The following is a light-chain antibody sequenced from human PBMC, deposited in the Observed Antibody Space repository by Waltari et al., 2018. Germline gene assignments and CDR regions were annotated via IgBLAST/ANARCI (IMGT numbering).Light chain of an antibody. V-gene: IGKV6D-21*02. CDR2: YAS. CDR1: QSIGSR. CDR3: HQIASLPRT. Sequence: IVLTQSPDFPSVTPAEKVTITCRASQSIGSRLHWFQQKPNQSPKLLIKYASQSIAGGPSRFSGSGSGTDFTLTINSLEAEDAAVYYCHQIASLPRTFGPGTKVEIK. J-gene: IGKJ1*01.